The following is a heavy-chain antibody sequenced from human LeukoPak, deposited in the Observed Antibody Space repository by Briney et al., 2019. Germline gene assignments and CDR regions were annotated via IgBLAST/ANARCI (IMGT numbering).Heavy chain of an antibody. D-gene: IGHD3-10*01. CDR3: AKSGLGYYYGSGSYLDY. Sequence: PGGSLRLSCAASGFTFSSYAMSWVRQAPGKGLEWVSAISGSGGSTYYADSEKGRFTISRDNSKNTLYLQMNSLRAEDTAVYYCAKSGLGYYYGSGSYLDYWGQGTLVTVSS. CDR1: GFTFSSYA. J-gene: IGHJ4*02. V-gene: IGHV3-23*01. CDR2: ISGSGGST.